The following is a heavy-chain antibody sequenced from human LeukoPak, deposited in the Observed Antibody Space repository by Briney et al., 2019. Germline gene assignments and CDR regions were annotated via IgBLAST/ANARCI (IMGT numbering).Heavy chain of an antibody. Sequence: GGSLRLSCAASGFTFSSYWMSWVRQAPGKGLEWVANIKQDGSEKYYVDSVKGRFTISRDNAKNSLYLQMNSLRAEDTAVYYCAGTPGYSSGWYYYYYYMDVWGKGTTVTVSS. D-gene: IGHD6-19*01. V-gene: IGHV3-7*01. CDR1: GFTFSSYW. CDR3: AGTPGYSSGWYYYYYYMDV. CDR2: IKQDGSEK. J-gene: IGHJ6*03.